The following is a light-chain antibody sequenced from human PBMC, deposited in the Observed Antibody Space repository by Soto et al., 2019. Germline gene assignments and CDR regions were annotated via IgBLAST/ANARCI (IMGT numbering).Light chain of an antibody. CDR2: EVT. Sequence: QSALTQPASVSGSPGQSITISCTGTSSDVGGYNSVSWYQQHPGKAPKLIIYEVTNRPSGVSNRFSGSKSGNTASLTISGLQTEDEADYYCSSSTGSSTLIFGGGTKLTVL. V-gene: IGLV2-14*01. CDR3: SSSTGSSTLI. J-gene: IGLJ2*01. CDR1: SSDVGGYNS.